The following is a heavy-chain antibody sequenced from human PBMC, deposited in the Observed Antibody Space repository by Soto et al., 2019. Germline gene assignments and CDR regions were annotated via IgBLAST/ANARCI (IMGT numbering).Heavy chain of an antibody. CDR3: ANSAHAVVVTVYYFDS. D-gene: IGHD2-21*01. J-gene: IGHJ4*02. V-gene: IGHV3-30*18. CDR1: GFGFSNYA. CDR2: ISDDGTKE. Sequence: QVQLVESGGGVVQPGRSLRLSCAASGFGFSNYAMHWVRRAPGKGLEWGTLISDDGTKEYFADSVKGRFTVSRDNSKNLLFLQLNGLKTDDSGVYYCANSAHAVVVTVYYFDSWGQGTLVTVSS.